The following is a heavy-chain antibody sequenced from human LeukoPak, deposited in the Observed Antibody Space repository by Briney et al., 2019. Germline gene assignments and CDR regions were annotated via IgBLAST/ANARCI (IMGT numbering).Heavy chain of an antibody. CDR1: GGSISSSSYY. CDR3: ARDGSGSPFDY. Sequence: SETLSLTCTVSGGSISSSSYYWGWIRQPPGKGLEWIGRIYTSGSTNYNPSLKSRVTMSVDTSKNQFSLKLSSVTAADTAVYYCARDGSGSPFDYWGQGTLVTVSS. V-gene: IGHV4-39*07. D-gene: IGHD3-10*01. CDR2: IYTSGST. J-gene: IGHJ4*02.